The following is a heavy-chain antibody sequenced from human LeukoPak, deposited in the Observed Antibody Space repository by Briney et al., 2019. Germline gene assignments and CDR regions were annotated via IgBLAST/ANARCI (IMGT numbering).Heavy chain of an antibody. J-gene: IGHJ5*02. Sequence: SQTLSLTCTVSGDSISSGSYYWSWIRQPAGKGLEWIGRIYGRGGSNYNPSLKSRVTISVDTSKNQFSLKLSSVTAADTAVYYCARRGWNLAGTTPPHHRRATQNWFDPWGQGTLVTVSS. CDR1: GDSISSGSYY. CDR3: ARRGWNLAGTTPPHHRRATQNWFDP. D-gene: IGHD6-19*01. V-gene: IGHV4-61*02. CDR2: IYGRGGS.